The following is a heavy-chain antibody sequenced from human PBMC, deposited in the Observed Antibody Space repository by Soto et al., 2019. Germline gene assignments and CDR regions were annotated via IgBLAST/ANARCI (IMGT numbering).Heavy chain of an antibody. CDR3: AKDWDAATYYMDV. CDR2: ISWNSGSI. V-gene: IGHV3-9*01. J-gene: IGHJ6*03. Sequence: GGSLRLSCAASGFTFDDYAMHWVRQAPGKGLEWVSGISWNSGSIGYADSVKGRFTISRDNAKNSLYLQMNSLRAEDTALYYCAKDWDAATYYMDVWGKGTTVTVSS. D-gene: IGHD2-15*01. CDR1: GFTFDDYA.